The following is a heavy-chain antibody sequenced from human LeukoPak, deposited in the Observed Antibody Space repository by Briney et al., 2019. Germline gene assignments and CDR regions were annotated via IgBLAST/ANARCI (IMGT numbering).Heavy chain of an antibody. D-gene: IGHD2-21*01. CDR1: GFTFSSYS. V-gene: IGHV3-48*01. Sequence: GGSLRLSCAASGFTFSSYSMHWVRQAPGKGLEWISYITGDSTTINYADSVKGRFTISRDNAKNSVFLHMTSLRAEDTAVYYCARPRGCGTSRCNNFDYWGQGTLVTVPS. J-gene: IGHJ4*02. CDR3: ARPRGCGTSRCNNFDY. CDR2: ITGDSTTI.